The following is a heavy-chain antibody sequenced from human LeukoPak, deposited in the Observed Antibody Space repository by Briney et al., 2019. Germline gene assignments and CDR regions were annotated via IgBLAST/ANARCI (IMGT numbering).Heavy chain of an antibody. CDR2: SSSSGSTI. CDR3: ARDRRYSYGRLAYGMDV. J-gene: IGHJ6*02. CDR1: GFTFSDYY. Sequence: GLSLRLSCAASGFTFSDYYMSWIRQAPGKELDWVSYSSSSGSTIYYADTVKGRFTISRDNAKKSLYLQMNSLRAEDTAVYYCARDRRYSYGRLAYGMDVWGQGTTVTVSS. V-gene: IGHV3-11*01. D-gene: IGHD5-18*01.